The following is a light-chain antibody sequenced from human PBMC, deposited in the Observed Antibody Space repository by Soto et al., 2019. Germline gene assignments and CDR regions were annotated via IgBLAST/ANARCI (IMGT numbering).Light chain of an antibody. CDR2: GAS. V-gene: IGKV3-15*01. CDR1: QSVSNN. Sequence: EIVLGESPGTLSLSPGERDTLSCSASQSVSNNYLAWYQQKPGQAPRILIYGASTRDTGIPARFSGSGSGTEFTLPLNSLQSEDFPVYYCQQYNNSPRTFGQGTKVDI. CDR3: QQYNNSPRT. J-gene: IGKJ1*01.